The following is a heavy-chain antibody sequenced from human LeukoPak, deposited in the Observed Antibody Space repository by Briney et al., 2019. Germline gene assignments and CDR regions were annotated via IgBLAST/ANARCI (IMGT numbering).Heavy chain of an antibody. CDR2: ISGSGGST. Sequence: GGSLRLSRAASGFTFSSYAMSWVRQAPGKGLEWVSAISGSGGSTYYADSVKGRFTISRDNSKNTLYLQMNSLRAEDTAVYYCAKAGQYYYDSSGYFADYWGQGTLVTVSS. J-gene: IGHJ4*02. CDR3: AKAGQYYYDSSGYFADY. V-gene: IGHV3-23*01. D-gene: IGHD3-22*01. CDR1: GFTFSSYA.